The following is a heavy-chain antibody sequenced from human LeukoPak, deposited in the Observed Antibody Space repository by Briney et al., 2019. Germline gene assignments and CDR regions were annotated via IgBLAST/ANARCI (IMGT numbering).Heavy chain of an antibody. Sequence: AGGSLRLSLVASGFPLSSYWMAWGRQAPGKGPEGVANIKQDGSKKSYVDSVKGRFTISRDNAKNSLYLQMNSLRAEDTAIYYCTRVGYIDEGIDYWGQGTLVTVSS. CDR1: GFPLSSYW. CDR3: TRVGYIDEGIDY. D-gene: IGHD5-24*01. J-gene: IGHJ4*02. V-gene: IGHV3-7*04. CDR2: IKQDGSKK.